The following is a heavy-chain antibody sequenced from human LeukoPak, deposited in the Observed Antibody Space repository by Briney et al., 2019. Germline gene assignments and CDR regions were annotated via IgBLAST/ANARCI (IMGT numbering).Heavy chain of an antibody. CDR3: ARDLAGYNSFDY. CDR1: GFTVSSNY. D-gene: IGHD5-24*01. CDR2: IYSGGST. V-gene: IGHV3-66*01. J-gene: IGHJ4*02. Sequence: PGGSLRLSCAASGFTVSSNYMSWVRQAPGKGLEWVSSIYSGGSTYYTDSVKGRFTISRDNSKNTLYLQMTSQRAEDTAVYYCARDLAGYNSFDYWGQGTLVTVSS.